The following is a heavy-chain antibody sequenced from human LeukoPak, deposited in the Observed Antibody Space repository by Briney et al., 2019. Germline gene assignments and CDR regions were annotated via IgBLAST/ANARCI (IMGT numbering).Heavy chain of an antibody. J-gene: IGHJ6*02. D-gene: IGHD3-3*01. Sequence: HSGGSLRLSCAASGFIFTTYWMHWVRQAPGKGLVWVSRINSDGSSTSYADSVKGRFTISRDNAKNTLYLQMNSLRAEDTAVYYCARWGGRKYYDFWSGDKDGMDVWGQGTTVTVSS. CDR2: INSDGSST. CDR1: GFIFTTYW. V-gene: IGHV3-74*01. CDR3: ARWGGRKYYDFWSGDKDGMDV.